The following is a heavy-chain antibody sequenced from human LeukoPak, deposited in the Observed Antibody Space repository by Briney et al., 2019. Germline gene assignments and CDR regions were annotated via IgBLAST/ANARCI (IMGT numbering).Heavy chain of an antibody. Sequence: GGSLRLSCAASGFTFSNYYMSWVRQAPGKGLEWVSAISGSGGTTYYADSVKGRFTISRDNSKNTLFLQMNSLRAEDTAVYYCARGSPSGDYALHPEVDYWGQGTLVTVSS. CDR1: GFTFSNYY. D-gene: IGHD4-17*01. J-gene: IGHJ4*02. V-gene: IGHV3-23*01. CDR3: ARGSPSGDYALHPEVDY. CDR2: ISGSGGTT.